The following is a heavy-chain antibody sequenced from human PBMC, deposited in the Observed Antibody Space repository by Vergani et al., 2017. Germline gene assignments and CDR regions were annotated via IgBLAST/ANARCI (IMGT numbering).Heavy chain of an antibody. D-gene: IGHD3-22*01. J-gene: IGHJ3*02. CDR1: GYTFTSYY. CDR3: ARPQDPVYYDSSGFDAFDI. V-gene: IGHV1-46*01. CDR2: INPSGGST. Sequence: QVQLVQSGAEVKKPGASVKVSCKASGYTFTSYYMHWVRQAPGQGLEWMGIINPSGGSTSYAQKFQGRVTMTRNTSRSTAYMELSSLRSEDTAVYYCARPQDPVYYDSSGFDAFDIWGQGTMVTVSS.